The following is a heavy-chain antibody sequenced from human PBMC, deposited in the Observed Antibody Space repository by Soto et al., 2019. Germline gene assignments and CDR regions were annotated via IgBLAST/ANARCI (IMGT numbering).Heavy chain of an antibody. D-gene: IGHD5-12*01. CDR1: GYTFTSYG. CDR2: ISAYNGNT. J-gene: IGHJ6*03. V-gene: IGHV1-18*01. CDR3: QRGDPGGWLRFVYYYDNMDV. Sequence: QVQLVQSGAEVKKPGASVKVSCKASGYTFTSYGISWVRQAPGQGLEWMGWISAYNGNTNSAQKLQGRVTMTTDTSTRKAYMELRSLRSDDTAVYYCQRGDPGGWLRFVYYYDNMDVWGKGTTVTVSS.